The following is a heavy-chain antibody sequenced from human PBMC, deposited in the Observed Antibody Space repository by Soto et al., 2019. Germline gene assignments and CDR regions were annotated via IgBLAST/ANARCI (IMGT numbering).Heavy chain of an antibody. Sequence: PGESLKISCKASGYSSTTYWIAWVRQMPGKGLEWMGIINPGDSDIRYSPSFQGQVTISADNSISTAYLQWSSLKASDTAMYYCARHEQFYYYYYGMDVWGQGTAVPVSS. J-gene: IGHJ6*02. V-gene: IGHV5-51*01. CDR3: ARHEQFYYYYYGMDV. CDR1: GYSSTTYW. D-gene: IGHD4-4*01. CDR2: INPGDSDI.